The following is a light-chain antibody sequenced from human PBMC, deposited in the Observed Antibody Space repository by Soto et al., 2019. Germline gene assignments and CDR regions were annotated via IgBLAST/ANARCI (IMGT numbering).Light chain of an antibody. V-gene: IGLV1-40*01. CDR2: GNI. Sequence: QSVLTQPPSVSGAPGQRVTISCTGSSSNIGAGYDVNWYQQLPGTAPKLLIYGNINRPSGVPDRFSGSKSGTSASLAITGVQAEDEADYYCQSYDSSLSGSVFGGGTKLTVL. CDR1: SSNIGAGYD. J-gene: IGLJ2*01. CDR3: QSYDSSLSGSV.